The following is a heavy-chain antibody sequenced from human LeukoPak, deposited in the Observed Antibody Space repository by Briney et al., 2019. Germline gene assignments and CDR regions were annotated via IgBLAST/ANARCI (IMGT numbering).Heavy chain of an antibody. J-gene: IGHJ4*02. CDR2: IRYDGSNK. Sequence: GGSLRLSCAASGFTFDDYGMSWVRQAPGKGLEWVAFIRYDGSNKYYADSVKGRFTISRDNSKNTLYLQMNSLRAEDTAVYYCAKDLRDIVVVPAGPIDYWGQGTLVTVSS. CDR1: GFTFDDYG. D-gene: IGHD2-2*01. CDR3: AKDLRDIVVVPAGPIDY. V-gene: IGHV3-30*02.